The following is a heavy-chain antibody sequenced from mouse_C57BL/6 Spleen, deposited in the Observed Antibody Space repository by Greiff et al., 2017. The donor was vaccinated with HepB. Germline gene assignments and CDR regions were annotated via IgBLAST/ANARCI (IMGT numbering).Heavy chain of an antibody. D-gene: IGHD2-3*01. CDR3: ARDGYCEKDAMDY. V-gene: IGHV1-76*01. Sequence: VQLQQSGAELVRPGASVKLSCKASGYTFTDYYINWVKQRPGQGLEWIARIYPGSGNTYYNEKFKGKATLTAEKSSSTAYMQLSSLTSEDSAVYFCARDGYCEKDAMDYWGQGTSVTVSS. CDR1: GYTFTDYY. CDR2: IYPGSGNT. J-gene: IGHJ4*01.